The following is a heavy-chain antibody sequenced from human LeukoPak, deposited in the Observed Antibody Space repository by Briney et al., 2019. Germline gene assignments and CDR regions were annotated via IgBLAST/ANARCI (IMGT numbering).Heavy chain of an antibody. J-gene: IGHJ4*02. D-gene: IGHD3-16*02. CDR1: GGSISSGGYY. Sequence: SETLSLTCTVSGGSISSGGYYWSWIRQHPGKGLEWIGYIYYSGSTYYNPSLKSRATISVDTSKNQFSLKLSSVTAADTAVYYCARRSAMITFGGVIAIFDYWGQGTLVTVSS. V-gene: IGHV4-31*03. CDR3: ARRSAMITFGGVIAIFDY. CDR2: IYYSGST.